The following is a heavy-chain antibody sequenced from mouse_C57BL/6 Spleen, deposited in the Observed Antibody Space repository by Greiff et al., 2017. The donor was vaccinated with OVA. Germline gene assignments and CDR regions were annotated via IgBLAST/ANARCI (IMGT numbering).Heavy chain of an antibody. V-gene: IGHV1-81*01. J-gene: IGHJ1*03. Sequence: VQLQQSGAELARPGASVKLSCKASGYTFTSYGISWVKQSTGQGLEWIGEIYPRSGNTYYNEKFKGKATLTADTSSSTAYMELRSLSSEDSAVYFCARRGYYGSSYWYFDVWGTGTTVTVSS. CDR1: GYTFTSYG. CDR2: IYPRSGNT. D-gene: IGHD1-1*01. CDR3: ARRGYYGSSYWYFDV.